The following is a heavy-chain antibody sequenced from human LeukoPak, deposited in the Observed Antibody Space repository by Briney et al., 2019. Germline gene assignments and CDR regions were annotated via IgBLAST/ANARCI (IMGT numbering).Heavy chain of an antibody. CDR3: ARDPSSWYYYFDY. J-gene: IGHJ4*02. D-gene: IGHD6-13*01. V-gene: IGHV3-21*01. CDR1: GFTFSSFS. Sequence: GGSLRLSCAASGFTFSSFSLNWVRQAPGKGLEWVSSVSGSSSYIYYADSVKGRFTISRDNAKNSLYLQMNSLRAEDTAVYYCARDPSSWYYYFDYWGQGTLVTVSS. CDR2: VSGSSSYI.